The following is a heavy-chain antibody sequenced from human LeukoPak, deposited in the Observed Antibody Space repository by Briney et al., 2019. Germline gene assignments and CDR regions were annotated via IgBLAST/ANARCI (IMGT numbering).Heavy chain of an antibody. V-gene: IGHV4-4*07. Sequence: PSETLSLTCTVSGGSISSYYWSWIRQPAGKGLEWIGRIYTSGSTNYNPSLKSRVTMSVDTSKNQFSLKLSSVTAADTAVYYCARGGPYYYDSSGYTYFDYWGQGTLVTVSS. D-gene: IGHD3-22*01. CDR3: ARGGPYYYDSSGYTYFDY. CDR2: IYTSGST. CDR1: GGSISSYY. J-gene: IGHJ4*02.